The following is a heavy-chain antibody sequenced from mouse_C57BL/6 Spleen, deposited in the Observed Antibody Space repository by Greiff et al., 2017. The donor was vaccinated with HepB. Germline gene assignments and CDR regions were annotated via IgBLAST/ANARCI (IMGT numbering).Heavy chain of an antibody. CDR3: ARSYYGSSSFAY. Sequence: QVQLQQSGAELVKPGASVKISCKASGYAFSSYWMNWVKQRPGMGLEWIGQIYPGDGDTNYNGKFKGKATLTADKSSSTAYMQLSNLTSEDSAVYNCARSYYGSSSFAYWGQGTLVTVSA. CDR2: IYPGDGDT. V-gene: IGHV1-80*01. J-gene: IGHJ3*01. CDR1: GYAFSSYW. D-gene: IGHD1-1*01.